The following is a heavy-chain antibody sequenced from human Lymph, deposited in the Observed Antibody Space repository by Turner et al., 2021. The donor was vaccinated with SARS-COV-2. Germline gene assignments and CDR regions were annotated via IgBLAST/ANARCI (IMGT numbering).Heavy chain of an antibody. J-gene: IGHJ6*02. CDR1: GGTFSSYA. CDR3: VRIATPRSGGGVFYYYYGMDV. D-gene: IGHD3-16*01. CDR2: IIPILGIA. V-gene: IGHV1-69*10. Sequence: QVQLVQSGAEVKKPGSSVKVSCKASGGTFSSYAISWVRQAPGQGLEWMGGIIPILGIANNAQTFQGRVTITADKPTRTADLERDSSGTEDTAVYYWVRIATPRSGGGVFYYYYGMDVWGQGTTVTVSS.